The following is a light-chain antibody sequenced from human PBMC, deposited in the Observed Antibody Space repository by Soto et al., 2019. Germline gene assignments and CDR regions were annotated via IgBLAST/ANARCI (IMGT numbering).Light chain of an antibody. CDR1: QSVNSNY. V-gene: IGKV3-20*01. J-gene: IGKJ1*01. CDR3: QEYGSSRT. Sequence: EILLTQSPDTLSLSPGERATLSCRASQSVNSNYLAWYQQRPGQAPRLLIYGASSRATGIPDRFSGSGSGKDFTLTISRMEPEDFAVYYCQEYGSSRTFGQGTKVDIK. CDR2: GAS.